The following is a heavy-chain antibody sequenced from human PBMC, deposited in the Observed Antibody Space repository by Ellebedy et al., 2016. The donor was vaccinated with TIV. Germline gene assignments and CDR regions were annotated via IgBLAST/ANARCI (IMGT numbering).Heavy chain of an antibody. Sequence: GESLKISCAASGFTFDDYTMHWVRQAPGKGLEGVSLISWDGGSTYYADSVKGRFTISRDNSKNSLYLQMNSLRTEDTALYYCAKDIGVGAYDSSGYWDAFDIWGQGTMVTVSS. J-gene: IGHJ3*02. D-gene: IGHD3-22*01. CDR1: GFTFDDYT. V-gene: IGHV3-43*01. CDR3: AKDIGVGAYDSSGYWDAFDI. CDR2: ISWDGGST.